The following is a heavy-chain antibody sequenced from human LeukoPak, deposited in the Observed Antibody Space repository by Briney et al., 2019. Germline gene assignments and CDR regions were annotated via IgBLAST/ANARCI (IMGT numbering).Heavy chain of an antibody. D-gene: IGHD1-26*01. J-gene: IGHJ3*02. V-gene: IGHV4-39*01. CDR3: ARHEYSGSYYEPAAWGFDI. Sequence: NPSEALSLTCTVSGGYISSSSYYWGWIRQPPGKGLEWIGSIYYSGSTYYNPSIKSRVTISVDTSKNQFSLKLSSVTAADTAVYYCARHEYSGSYYEPAAWGFDIWGQGTMVTVSS. CDR2: IYYSGST. CDR1: GGYISSSSYY.